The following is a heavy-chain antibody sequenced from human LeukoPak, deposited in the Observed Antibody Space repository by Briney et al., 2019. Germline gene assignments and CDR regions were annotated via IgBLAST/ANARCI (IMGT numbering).Heavy chain of an antibody. CDR1: GFTFSNYG. CDR3: ARRAGEYSHPYDY. V-gene: IGHV3-23*05. D-gene: IGHD2-15*01. Sequence: GSLRLSCAASGFTFSNYGLSWVRQAPGKGLEWVSFIYSGGNTHYSDSVKGRFTISRDNSKNTLYLQMNSLRAEDTAIYYCARRAGEYSHPYDYWGQGTLVTVSS. CDR2: IYSGGNT. J-gene: IGHJ4*02.